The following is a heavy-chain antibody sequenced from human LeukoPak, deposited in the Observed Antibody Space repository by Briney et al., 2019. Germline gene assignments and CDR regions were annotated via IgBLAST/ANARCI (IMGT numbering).Heavy chain of an antibody. V-gene: IGHV4-34*01. D-gene: IGHD3-22*01. J-gene: IGHJ4*02. CDR2: INHSGST. CDR1: GGSFSGYY. Sequence: PSETLSLTCAVYGGSFSGYYWSWIRQPPGKGLEWIGEINHSGSTNYNPSLKSRVTISVDTSKNQFSLKLSSVTAADTAVYYCARAFDGTRESITMIVAAFDYWGQGTLVTVSS. CDR3: ARAFDGTRESITMIVAAFDY.